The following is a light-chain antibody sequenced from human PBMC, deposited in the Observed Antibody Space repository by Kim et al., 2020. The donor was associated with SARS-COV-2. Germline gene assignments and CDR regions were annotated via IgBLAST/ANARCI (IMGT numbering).Light chain of an antibody. J-gene: IGKJ2*01. CDR2: WAS. CDR1: QSILFSVNNKHY. Sequence: DIVMTQSPDSLAVSLGERATINCKSSQSILFSVNNKHYLRWYQQKPGQPPKLLIYWASTRESGVSDRFSGSGSGTDFTLTISNLKAEDVAVYYCQKFYTTPYTFGQGTKLEI. CDR3: QKFYTTPYT. V-gene: IGKV4-1*01.